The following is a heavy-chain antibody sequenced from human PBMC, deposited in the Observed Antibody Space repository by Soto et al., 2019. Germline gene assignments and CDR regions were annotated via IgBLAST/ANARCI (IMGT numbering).Heavy chain of an antibody. V-gene: IGHV3-49*03. Sequence: GGSLRLSCTASGFTFGAYIVSWFRQAPGKGLEWVGFIRSKAYDETTEYAASVKGRFTISRDDSKSIAYLQMNSLKTEDTAVYYCTRKKEWLVQTSYYYGMDVWGQWTTLTVSS. CDR3: TRKKEWLVQTSYYYGMDV. CDR1: GFTFGAYI. D-gene: IGHD6-19*01. J-gene: IGHJ6*02. CDR2: IRSKAYDETT.